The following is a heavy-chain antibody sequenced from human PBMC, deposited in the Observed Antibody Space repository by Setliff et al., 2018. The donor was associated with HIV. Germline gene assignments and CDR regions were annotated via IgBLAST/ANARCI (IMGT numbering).Heavy chain of an antibody. J-gene: IGHJ4*02. CDR1: GYSISSGYY. CDR3: ARGGAVSADFDS. V-gene: IGHV4-38-2*02. D-gene: IGHD3-16*01. Sequence: SETLSLTCTVSGYSISSGYYWGWIRQPPGKGLEWIGSIYPSGSTYYNPSLKSRVTISVDTSKNQFSLRLNSVTAADTAVYFCARGGAVSADFDSWGQGTLVTVS. CDR2: IYPSGST.